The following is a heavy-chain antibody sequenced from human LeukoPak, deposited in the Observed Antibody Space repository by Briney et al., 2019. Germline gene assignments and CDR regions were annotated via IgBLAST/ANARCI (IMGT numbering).Heavy chain of an antibody. CDR1: GGSISSYY. Sequence: TSETLSLTCTVSGGSISSYYWSWIRQPPGKGLEWIGYIYYSGSTNYNPSLKSRVTISVDTSKNQFSLKLSSVTAADTAVYYCARIRIEDYYFDYWGQGTLVTVSS. CDR3: ARIRIEDYYFDY. CDR2: IYYSGST. J-gene: IGHJ4*02. V-gene: IGHV4-59*08.